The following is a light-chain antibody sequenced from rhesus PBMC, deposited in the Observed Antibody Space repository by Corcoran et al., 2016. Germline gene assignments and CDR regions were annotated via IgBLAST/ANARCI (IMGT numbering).Light chain of an antibody. J-gene: IGKJ1*01. CDR2: GAS. CDR1: QSVSNY. Sequence: EIVMTQSPATLALSPGERATLSCRASQSVSNYLAWYQQKPGQAPRLLIYGASRRATGIPDRFRGRGSGTEVTLTISSLEPEDVGVYFCLQSSNWPRTFGQGTKVEIK. CDR3: LQSSNWPRT. V-gene: IGKV3-24*04.